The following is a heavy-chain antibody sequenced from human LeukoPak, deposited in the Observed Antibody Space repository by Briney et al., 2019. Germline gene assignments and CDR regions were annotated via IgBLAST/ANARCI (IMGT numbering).Heavy chain of an antibody. CDR1: GGTFSSYA. CDR3: ATDPPFGSGSYGY. V-gene: IGHV1-69*06. J-gene: IGHJ4*02. Sequence: ASVKVSCKASGGTFSSYAISWVRQAPGQGLEWMGGIIPIFGTANYAQKFQGRVTMTEDTSTDTAYMELSSLRSEDTAVYYCATDPPFGSGSYGYWGQGTLVTVSS. D-gene: IGHD3-10*01. CDR2: IIPIFGTA.